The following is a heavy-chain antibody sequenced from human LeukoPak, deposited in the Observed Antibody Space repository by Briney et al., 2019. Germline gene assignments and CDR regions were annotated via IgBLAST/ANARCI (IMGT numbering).Heavy chain of an antibody. V-gene: IGHV3-23*01. CDR2: ISGSGGST. CDR1: GGSFSGYY. D-gene: IGHD3-22*01. J-gene: IGHJ4*02. CDR3: AKGHYYDSSGYVDY. Sequence: PSETLSLTCAVYGGSFSGYYWSWIRQPPGKGLEWVSAISGSGGSTYYADSVKGRFTISRDNSKNTLYLQMNSLRVEDTAVYYCAKGHYYDSSGYVDYWGQGTLVTVSS.